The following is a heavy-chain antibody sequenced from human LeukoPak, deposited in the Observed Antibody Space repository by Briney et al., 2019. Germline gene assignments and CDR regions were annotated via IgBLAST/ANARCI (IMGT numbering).Heavy chain of an antibody. V-gene: IGHV3-7*05. CDR1: GFTFSSYW. CDR3: AKQPSGGKVLEY. D-gene: IGHD4-23*01. CDR2: IKQDGSDK. J-gene: IGHJ4*02. Sequence: GGSLRLSCAASGFTFSSYWMSWVRQAPGKGLEWVANIKQDGSDKYYVDSVKGRFTISRDNSKNTLYLQMNSLRAEDTAVYYCAKQPSGGKVLEYWGQGTLVTVSS.